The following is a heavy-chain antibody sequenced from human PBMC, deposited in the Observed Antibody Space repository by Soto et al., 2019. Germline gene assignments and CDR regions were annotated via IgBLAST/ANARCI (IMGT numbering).Heavy chain of an antibody. CDR1: GGSISSYY. CDR3: ARVSPPPDY. J-gene: IGHJ4*02. V-gene: IGHV4-59*12. Sequence: TSETLSLTCTVSGGSISSYYWSWIRQPPGKGLEWIGYIYYSGSTNYNPSLKSRVTISRDNAKNSLYLQMNSLRAEDTAVYYCARVSPPPDYWGQGTLVTVSS. CDR2: IYYSGST.